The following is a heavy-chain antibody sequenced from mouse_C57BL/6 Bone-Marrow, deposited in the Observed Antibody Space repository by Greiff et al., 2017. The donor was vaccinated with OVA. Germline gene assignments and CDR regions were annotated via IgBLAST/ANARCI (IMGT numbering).Heavy chain of an antibody. CDR3: ARVLPYAMDY. CDR1: GYSITSGYY. D-gene: IGHD1-1*01. V-gene: IGHV3-6*01. J-gene: IGHJ4*01. Sequence: EVHLVESGPGLVKPSQSLSLTCSVTGYSITSGYYWNWIRQFPGNKLEWMGYISYDGSNNYNPSLKNRISITRDTSKNQFFLKLNSVTTEDTATYYCARVLPYAMDYWGQGTSVTVSS. CDR2: ISYDGSN.